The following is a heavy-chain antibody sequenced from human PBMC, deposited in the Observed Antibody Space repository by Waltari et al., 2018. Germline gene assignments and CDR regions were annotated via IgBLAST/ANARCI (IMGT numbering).Heavy chain of an antibody. V-gene: IGHV4-4*07. CDR1: SGSVSRYY. D-gene: IGHD4-17*01. J-gene: IGHJ1*01. Sequence: QVQLQESGPGLVKPSETLSLICTVSSGSVSRYYWNWLRQSAGKGLEWIGHVHASGTTKYNPSLRSRVTVSLDTSKNQFSLKLTSVTAADTAVYYCARSGDYAEYFQHWGLGTLLTVSS. CDR3: ARSGDYAEYFQH. CDR2: VHASGTT.